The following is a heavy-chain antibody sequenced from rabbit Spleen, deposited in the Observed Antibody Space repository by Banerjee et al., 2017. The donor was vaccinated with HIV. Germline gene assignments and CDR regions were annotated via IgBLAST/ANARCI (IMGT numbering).Heavy chain of an antibody. J-gene: IGHJ6*01. CDR1: GFSFSSSDY. D-gene: IGHD1-1*01. Sequence: QSLVESGGDLVKPGASLTLTCTASGFSFSSSDYMCWVRQAPGKGLEWISCIAGSSSGFTYSATWAKGRFTCSKTSSTTVTLQMTSLTAADTATYFCARDTSSSFSSYGMDLWGPGTQVTVS. V-gene: IGHV1S40*01. CDR2: IAGSSSGFT. CDR3: ARDTSSSFSSYGMDL.